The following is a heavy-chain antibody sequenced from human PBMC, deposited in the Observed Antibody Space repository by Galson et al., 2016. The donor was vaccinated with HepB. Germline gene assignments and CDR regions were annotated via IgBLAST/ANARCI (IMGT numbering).Heavy chain of an antibody. CDR1: GFSVSGKY. V-gene: IGHV3-53*01. D-gene: IGHD3-22*01. J-gene: IGHJ3*01. CDR2: IFSGDAT. CDR3: EGYSDPFDH. Sequence: SLRLSCAASGFSVSGKYMSWARQAPGKGLEWVSAIFSGDATYYGDSVKGRFTISRDTSKNTLYLQMNNLRAEDTAIYYCEGYSDPFDHWGQGTMVTVSS.